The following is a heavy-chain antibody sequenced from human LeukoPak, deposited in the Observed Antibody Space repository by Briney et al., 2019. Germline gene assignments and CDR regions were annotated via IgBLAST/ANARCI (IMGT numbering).Heavy chain of an antibody. J-gene: IGHJ4*02. CDR1: GYSISSGYY. V-gene: IGHV4-38-2*02. CDR3: ARDPYYGGNDY. D-gene: IGHD3-3*01. Sequence: SETLSLTCTVSGYSISSGYYWGWIRQPPGKGLEWIGSIYHSGSTYYNPSLKSRVTISVDTSKNQFSLKLSSVTAADTAVYYCARDPYYGGNDYWGQGTLVTVSS. CDR2: IYHSGST.